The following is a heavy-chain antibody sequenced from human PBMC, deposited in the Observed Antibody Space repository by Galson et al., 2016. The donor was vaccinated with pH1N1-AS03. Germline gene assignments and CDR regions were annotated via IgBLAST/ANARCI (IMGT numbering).Heavy chain of an antibody. CDR3: SRDNHWALDI. Sequence: SVKVSCKASGYSFSAYYIHWVRQAPGQGLEWMGWINPSSGGADYAQKSQGRVTMTRDTSISTVYMELSGLRSDDTALYYCSRDNHWALDIWGQGTMVTVSS. CDR2: INPSSGGA. CDR1: GYSFSAYY. V-gene: IGHV1-2*02. J-gene: IGHJ3*02.